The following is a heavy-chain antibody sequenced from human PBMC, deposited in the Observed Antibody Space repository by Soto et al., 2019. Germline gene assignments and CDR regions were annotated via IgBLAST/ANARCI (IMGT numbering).Heavy chain of an antibody. V-gene: IGHV4-31*03. Sequence: SETLSLTCTVSGGSISSGGYYWSWIRQHPGKGLEWIGYIYYSGSTYYNPSLKSRVAISVDTSKNQFSLKLSSVTAADTAVYYCARFRGGYSGYERKVYYYYYMDVWGKGTTVTVSS. J-gene: IGHJ6*03. CDR1: GGSISSGGYY. CDR3: ARFRGGYSGYERKVYYYYYMDV. D-gene: IGHD5-12*01. CDR2: IYYSGST.